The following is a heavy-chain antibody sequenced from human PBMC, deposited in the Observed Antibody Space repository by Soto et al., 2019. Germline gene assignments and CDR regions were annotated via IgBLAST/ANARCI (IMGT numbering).Heavy chain of an antibody. D-gene: IGHD3-22*01. J-gene: IGHJ5*02. CDR1: GGSISSGGYY. Sequence: SETLSLTCTVSGGSISSGGYYWSWIRQHPGKGLEWIGYIYYSGSTSYNPSLKSRVTISVDTSKNQLSLKLSSVTAADTAVYYCARAYYDTSGYSLDPWGQGTLVTVSS. V-gene: IGHV4-31*03. CDR3: ARAYYDTSGYSLDP. CDR2: IYYSGST.